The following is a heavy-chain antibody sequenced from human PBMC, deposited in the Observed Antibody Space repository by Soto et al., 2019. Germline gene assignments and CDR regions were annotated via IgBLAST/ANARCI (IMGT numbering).Heavy chain of an antibody. J-gene: IGHJ6*01. D-gene: IGHD3-3*01. CDR3: EIRTSVFGVVAMGGLDV. Sequence: QVQLVQSGAELKKPGSSVRVSCQASGGTFSSYSVNWVRQAPGQGLEWMGGIIPIFPTADHAQRFQGRGTITADKSTNTAYMQLRSLSSDDTAVYYCEIRTSVFGVVAMGGLDVWGQGTTVTVSS. V-gene: IGHV1-69*14. CDR2: IIPIFPTA. CDR1: GGTFSSYS.